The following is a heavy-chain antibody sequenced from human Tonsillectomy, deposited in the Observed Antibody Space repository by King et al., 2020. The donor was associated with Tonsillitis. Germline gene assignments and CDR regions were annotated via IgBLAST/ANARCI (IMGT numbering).Heavy chain of an antibody. D-gene: IGHD6-19*01. CDR1: RNIFTDYW. CDR2: IYPGDSDT. Sequence: VQLVESGAEVKKPGESLRISCTGSRNIFTDYWIGWVRQMPGKGLEWMGIIYPGDSDTKYSPSLQGHVTISVDKSISTAYLQWSSLKASDTAMYYCCISGWGGYFDDCGQGTLVTVSS. V-gene: IGHV5-51*01. J-gene: IGHJ4*02. CDR3: CISGWGGYFDD.